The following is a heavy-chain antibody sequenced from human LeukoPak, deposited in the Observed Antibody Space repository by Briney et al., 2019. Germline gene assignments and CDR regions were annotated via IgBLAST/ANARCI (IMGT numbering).Heavy chain of an antibody. CDR1: GFTFSSYS. CDR3: ARGSPSEYSSSSPLEY. Sequence: GGSLRLSCAASGFTFSSYSMNWVRQAPGKGLEWVSSISSSSGYIYYADSVKGRFTISRDNAKNSLYLQMNSLRAEDTTVYYCARGSPSEYSSSSPLEYWGQGTLVTVSS. D-gene: IGHD6-6*01. CDR2: ISSSSGYI. J-gene: IGHJ4*02. V-gene: IGHV3-21*01.